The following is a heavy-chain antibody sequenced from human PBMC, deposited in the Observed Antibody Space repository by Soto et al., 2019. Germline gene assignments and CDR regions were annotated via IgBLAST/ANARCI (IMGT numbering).Heavy chain of an antibody. CDR3: TQIVVVAASWTVDN. D-gene: IGHD2-15*01. CDR2: ISYDGNKK. Sequence: GGSLRLSCAASGFTFSGYSMHWVRQVPGKGLEWVAVISYDGNKKSYADSVKGRFTISRDNSKNTLFLQMNSLRSEDTAVYFCTQIVVVAASWTVDNWGQGTTVTVSS. CDR1: GFTFSGYS. J-gene: IGHJ4*02. V-gene: IGHV3-30*03.